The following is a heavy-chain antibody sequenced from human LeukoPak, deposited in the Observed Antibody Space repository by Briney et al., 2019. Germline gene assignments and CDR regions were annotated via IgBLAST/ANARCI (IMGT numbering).Heavy chain of an antibody. CDR2: IYTTGST. CDR1: GDSISVYY. D-gene: IGHD3-22*01. V-gene: IGHV4-4*07. Sequence: SETLSLTCTVSGDSISVYYWSWIRQPAGKGLEWIGRIYTTGSTNYNPSLKSRVTMSIDTSKSQFSLRLSSVTAADTAVYYCVRGLENSGYYTFDSWGQGTLVTVPS. J-gene: IGHJ4*02. CDR3: VRGLENSGYYTFDS.